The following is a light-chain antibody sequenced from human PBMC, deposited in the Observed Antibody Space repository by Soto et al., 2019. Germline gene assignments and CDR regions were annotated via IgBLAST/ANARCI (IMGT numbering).Light chain of an antibody. Sequence: EIVLTQFPGTLSLSPGETATLSCRASQSVSSSYLAWYQQKPGQTPRLLIYGASSRATGIPDRFSGSGSGTDFTLTISRLEPEDFATYYCQQYGSSPPTFGQGTKVDNK. J-gene: IGKJ1*01. CDR3: QQYGSSPPT. V-gene: IGKV3-20*01. CDR2: GAS. CDR1: QSVSSSY.